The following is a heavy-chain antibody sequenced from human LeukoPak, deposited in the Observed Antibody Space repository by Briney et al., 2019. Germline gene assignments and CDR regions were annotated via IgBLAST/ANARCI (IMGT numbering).Heavy chain of an antibody. Sequence: ASVKVSCKASGYTFTSYYMHWVRQAPGQGLEWMGIINPSGGSTSYAQKFQGRVTMTRDTSTSTVYMELSSLRSEDTAVYYCARARKGYCSSTSCHDAFDIWGQGTMVTVSS. V-gene: IGHV1-46*01. CDR2: INPSGGST. D-gene: IGHD2-2*01. CDR1: GYTFTSYY. CDR3: ARARKGYCSSTSCHDAFDI. J-gene: IGHJ3*02.